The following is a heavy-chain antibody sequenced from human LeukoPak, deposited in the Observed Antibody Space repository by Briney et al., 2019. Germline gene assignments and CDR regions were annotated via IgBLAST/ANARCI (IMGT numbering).Heavy chain of an antibody. J-gene: IGHJ4*02. CDR2: IKQDGGEK. Sequence: PGGSLRLSCAASGFTFSSYWMSCVRQAPGKGLEWVANIKQDGGEKYYVDSVKGRLTISRDNAKNSLFLQMNSLRAEDTAVYYCTRLGGSYYTYWGQGTLVTVSS. D-gene: IGHD1-26*01. V-gene: IGHV3-7*01. CDR1: GFTFSSYW. CDR3: TRLGGSYYTY.